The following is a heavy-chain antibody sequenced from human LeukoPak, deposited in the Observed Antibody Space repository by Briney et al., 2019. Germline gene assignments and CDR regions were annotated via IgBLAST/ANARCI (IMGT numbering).Heavy chain of an antibody. Sequence: ASVKVSCKASGGTFNSYAISWVRQAPGQGLEWMGRGIPAFGTANYAQRFQGRVTITTDESTSTTYMELSSLRSEDTAFYYCAKVRRQNYYDNSGYYFDSWGQGTLVTVSS. V-gene: IGHV1-69*05. CDR2: GIPAFGTA. CDR3: AKVRRQNYYDNSGYYFDS. D-gene: IGHD3-22*01. CDR1: GGTFNSYA. J-gene: IGHJ4*02.